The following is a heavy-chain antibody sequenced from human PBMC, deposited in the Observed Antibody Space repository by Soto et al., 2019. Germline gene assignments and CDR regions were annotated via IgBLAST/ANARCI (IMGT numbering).Heavy chain of an antibody. J-gene: IGHJ4*01. CDR2: IYYSGST. D-gene: IGHD2-15*01. V-gene: IGHV4-39*01. CDR3: ASLGQWSPGFGDY. Sequence: QLQLQESGPGLVKPSETLSLTCTVSGASVSSSGYYWGWIRQPPGKGLEWIGTIYYSGSTYYIPSLRSRLTISVDTSKNKFSLTLGSVAAADTAVFYRASLGQWSPGFGDYCGHGTLVTVSS. CDR1: GASVSSSGYY.